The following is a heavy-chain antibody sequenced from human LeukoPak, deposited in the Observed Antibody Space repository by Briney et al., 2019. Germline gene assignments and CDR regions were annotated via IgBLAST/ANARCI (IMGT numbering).Heavy chain of an antibody. CDR3: AKDVVASGSEYFQH. V-gene: IGHV3-23*01. Sequence: GGXXRLSWAASGFTFTXYAMTXVRXAPGKGLEXVSSISSGGSPYYADSVKGRFTISRDNSKNTLYLQMNSLRAEDTAVYYCAKDVVASGSEYFQHWGQGTLVTVSS. J-gene: IGHJ1*01. CDR1: GFTFTXYA. CDR2: ISSGGSP. D-gene: IGHD3-10*01.